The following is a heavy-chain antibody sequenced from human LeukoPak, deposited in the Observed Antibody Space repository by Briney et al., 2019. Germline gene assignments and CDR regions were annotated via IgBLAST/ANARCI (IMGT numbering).Heavy chain of an antibody. CDR2: IYYSGST. CDR3: ASHHSSTWYYFDY. V-gene: IGHV4-59*01. CDR1: GGSISSYY. Sequence: SETLSLTCTVSGGSISSYYWSWIRQPPGKGLEWIGYIYYSGSTNYNPSLKSRVTISVDTSKNQFSLKLNSVTAADTAVYYCASHHSSTWYYFDYWGQGTLVTVSS. J-gene: IGHJ4*02. D-gene: IGHD6-13*01.